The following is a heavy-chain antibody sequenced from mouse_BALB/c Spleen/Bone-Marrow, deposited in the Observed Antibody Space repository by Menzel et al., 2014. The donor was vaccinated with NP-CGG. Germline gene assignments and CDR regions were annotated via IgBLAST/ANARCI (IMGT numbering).Heavy chain of an antibody. V-gene: IGHV1-20*02. CDR2: INPYNGDS. J-gene: IGHJ1*01. Sequence: VQLQQSGPELVKPGASVKISCKASGYSFTGYFMNWVIQSHGKSLEWIGRINPYNGDSFYNQKFKGKATLTVDKSSSTAHMELRSLASEDSAVYDCARVTTDWCFDVWGAGTTVTVSS. D-gene: IGHD1-1*01. CDR3: ARVTTDWCFDV. CDR1: GYSFTGYF.